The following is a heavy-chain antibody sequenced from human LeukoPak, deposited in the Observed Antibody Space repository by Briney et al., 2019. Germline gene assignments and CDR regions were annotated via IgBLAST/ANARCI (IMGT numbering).Heavy chain of an antibody. J-gene: IGHJ5*02. CDR2: IYSGGST. V-gene: IGHV3-53*01. D-gene: IGHD3-3*01. CDR3: ARNSGGFWSGYYVWFDP. Sequence: GGSLRLSCAASGFTVSSNYMSWVRQAPGKGLEWVSVIYSGGSTYYADSVKGRFTTSRDNSKNTLYLQMNSLRAEDTAVYYCARNSGGFWSGYYVWFDPWGQGTLVTVSS. CDR1: GFTVSSNY.